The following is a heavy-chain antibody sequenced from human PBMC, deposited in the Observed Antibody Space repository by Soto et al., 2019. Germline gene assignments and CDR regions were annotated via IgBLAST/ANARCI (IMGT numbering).Heavy chain of an antibody. CDR3: VRGIYQKFGMDV. V-gene: IGHV3-74*01. J-gene: IGHJ6*02. D-gene: IGHD3-3*02. CDR1: GFTFISHW. CDR2: IDVGGNNR. Sequence: EVQLVESGGGLVQPGGSLRLSCAASGFTFISHWIHWVRQTPGKGLVWVSRIDVGGNNRNYADSVKGRFTISRDNAKNTVYLQMNSRRADDTAVYYCVRGIYQKFGMDVWGQGTTV.